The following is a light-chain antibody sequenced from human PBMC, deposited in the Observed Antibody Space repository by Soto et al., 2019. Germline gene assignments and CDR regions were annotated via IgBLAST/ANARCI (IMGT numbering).Light chain of an antibody. Sequence: EIFLTQSPDTLSLSPGERATLTCRASQSVTNYIAWYQQRPGQAPRLLIYDASNRATGVPARFSGSRSGTDFTLTISDLQPADFGRYYCQQRLNCPPGFGQGTKVDIK. CDR2: DAS. V-gene: IGKV3-11*01. CDR1: QSVTNY. CDR3: QQRLNCPPG. J-gene: IGKJ1*01.